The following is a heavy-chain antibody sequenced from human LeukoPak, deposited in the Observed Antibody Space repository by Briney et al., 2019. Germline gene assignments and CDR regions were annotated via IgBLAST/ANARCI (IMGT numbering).Heavy chain of an antibody. J-gene: IGHJ4*02. D-gene: IGHD3-22*01. CDR2: IYTSGST. CDR1: GGSISNYC. V-gene: IGHV4-4*07. Sequence: PSETLSLTCTVSGGSISNYCWSWIRQSAGKGLAWIGRIYTSGSTNYNPSLKSRVSMSVDTSKNQFSLRLRSVTAADTAVYYCARESGYYYDTSGYTFDYWGQGILVTVSS. CDR3: ARESGYYYDTSGYTFDY.